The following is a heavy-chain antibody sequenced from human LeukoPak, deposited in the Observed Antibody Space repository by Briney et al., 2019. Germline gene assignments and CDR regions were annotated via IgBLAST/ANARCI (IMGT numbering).Heavy chain of an antibody. V-gene: IGHV3-21*01. CDR3: ASSAPSGYYYMDV. CDR2: ISSSSSYI. Sequence: GGSLRLSCAASGFTFSSYSMNWVRQAPGKGLEWVSSISSSSSYIYYADSVKGRFTISRDNAKNSLYLQMNSLRAEDTAVYYCASSAPSGYYYMDVWGKGTTVTVSS. CDR1: GFTFSSYS. J-gene: IGHJ6*03.